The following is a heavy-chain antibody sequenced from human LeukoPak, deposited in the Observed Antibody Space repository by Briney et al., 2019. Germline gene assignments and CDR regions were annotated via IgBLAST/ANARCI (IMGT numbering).Heavy chain of an antibody. V-gene: IGHV4-59*01. CDR3: ARAHSSGRIIDY. J-gene: IGHJ4*02. Sequence: SETLSLTCTVSGGSISSYFWSWIRQPPGKGLEWVGYIYYSGSTNYNPSLKSRVTVSVDTSKNQFSLQLSSVTAADTAIYYCARAHSSGRIIDYWGQGTLVTVSS. CDR2: IYYSGST. D-gene: IGHD3-22*01. CDR1: GGSISSYF.